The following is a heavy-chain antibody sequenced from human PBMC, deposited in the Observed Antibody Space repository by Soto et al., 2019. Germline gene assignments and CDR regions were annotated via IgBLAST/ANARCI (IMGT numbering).Heavy chain of an antibody. D-gene: IGHD6-6*01. CDR2: INPSGGST. V-gene: IGHV1-46*01. CDR1: GGTFSSYA. CDR3: ARDPGSSPINYGMDV. Sequence: ASVKVSCKASGGTFSSYAISWVRQAPGQGLEWMGIINPSGGSTSYAQKFQGRVTMTRDTSTSTVYMELSSLRSEDTAVYYCARDPGSSPINYGMDVWGQGTTVTVSS. J-gene: IGHJ6*02.